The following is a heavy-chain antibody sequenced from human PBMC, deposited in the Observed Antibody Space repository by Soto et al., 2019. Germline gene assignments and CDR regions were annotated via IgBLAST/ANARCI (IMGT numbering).Heavy chain of an antibody. Sequence: SETLSLTCTGSGGSISSYYWSWIRQPPGKGLEWIGYIYYSGSTNYNPSLKSRVTISVDTSKNQFSLKLSSVTAADTAVYYCARCHGITGTTQGNWFDPWGQGTLVTVSS. J-gene: IGHJ5*02. CDR1: GGSISSYY. D-gene: IGHD1-7*01. V-gene: IGHV4-59*01. CDR2: IYYSGST. CDR3: ARCHGITGTTQGNWFDP.